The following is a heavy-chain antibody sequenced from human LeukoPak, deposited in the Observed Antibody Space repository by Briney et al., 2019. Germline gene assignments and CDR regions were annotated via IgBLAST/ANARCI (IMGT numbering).Heavy chain of an antibody. CDR1: GFTFSRYR. V-gene: IGHV3-7*01. D-gene: IGHD4-11*01. Sequence: GGSLRLSCAASGFTFSRYRMSWVRQAPGKRLEWVANIKHDGSEKYYVDSVKGRFTISRDNAKNSLSLQMNSLRVEDTALYYCARESDHSNYPGTFDHWGPGTLVAVSS. J-gene: IGHJ4*02. CDR2: IKHDGSEK. CDR3: ARESDHSNYPGTFDH.